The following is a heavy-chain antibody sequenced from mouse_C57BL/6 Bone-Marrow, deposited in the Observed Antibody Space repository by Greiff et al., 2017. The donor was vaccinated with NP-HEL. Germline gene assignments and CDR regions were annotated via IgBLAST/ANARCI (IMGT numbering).Heavy chain of an antibody. Sequence: VQLQQSGPELVKPGASVKISCKASGYAFSSSWMNWVKQRPGKGLEWIGRIYPGDGDTNYNGKFKGKATLTADKSSSTAYMQLRSLTSEDSAVYFCARSRYYGSSDYWGQGTTLTVSS. CDR3: ARSRYYGSSDY. D-gene: IGHD1-1*01. CDR1: GYAFSSSW. CDR2: IYPGDGDT. J-gene: IGHJ2*01. V-gene: IGHV1-82*01.